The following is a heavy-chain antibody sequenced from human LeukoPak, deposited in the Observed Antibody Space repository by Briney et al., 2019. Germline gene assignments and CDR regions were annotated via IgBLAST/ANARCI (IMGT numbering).Heavy chain of an antibody. CDR1: GGAITNYY. D-gene: IGHD4-17*01. J-gene: IGHJ4*02. Sequence: SETLSLTCGVSGGAITNYYWNWIRQAPGKGLEWLGYIYYTGSTTYNPSVKSRITISLDTSKKQISLKLRSVTAADTAVYYCARDGKYGEPPNQFDLWGPGTPVPV. CDR3: ARDGKYGEPPNQFDL. CDR2: IYYTGST. V-gene: IGHV4-59*01.